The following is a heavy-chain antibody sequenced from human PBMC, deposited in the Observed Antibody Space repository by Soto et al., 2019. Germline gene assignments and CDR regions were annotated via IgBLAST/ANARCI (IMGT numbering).Heavy chain of an antibody. CDR1: GFTFSNAW. D-gene: IGHD6-6*01. Sequence: AGGTLRLSCAASGFTFSNAWMSWVRQAPGKGLEWVASISGSVGSTFYADSVKGRFTISRDNYLNTLDLQMNSLRAEDTAVYYCAKDRTIASRTFDSWGQGALVTVSS. CDR2: ISGSVGST. V-gene: IGHV3-23*01. CDR3: AKDRTIASRTFDS. J-gene: IGHJ4*02.